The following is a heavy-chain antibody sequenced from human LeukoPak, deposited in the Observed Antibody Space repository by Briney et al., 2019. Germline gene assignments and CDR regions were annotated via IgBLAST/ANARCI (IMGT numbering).Heavy chain of an antibody. CDR3: AKNGDRGAYCSGGSCYPYYYYNMDV. CDR2: ISSTGGTA. D-gene: IGHD2-15*01. CDR1: GFTFSSFC. Sequence: GTLRLSFAASGFTFSSFCMSWVRQAPGKGLEWVSAISSTGGTAYYPDFVKGRFTISRDNSKNTLYLQMNSMRAEDTAIYYCAKNGDRGAYCSGGSCYPYYYYNMDVWGKGTTVTISS. J-gene: IGHJ6*03. V-gene: IGHV3-23*01.